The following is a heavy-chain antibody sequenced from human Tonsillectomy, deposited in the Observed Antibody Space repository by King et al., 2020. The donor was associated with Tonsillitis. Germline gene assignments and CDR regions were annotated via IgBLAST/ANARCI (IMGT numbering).Heavy chain of an antibody. J-gene: IGHJ5*02. CDR3: ARAFWSSTSCMRAWFDP. Sequence: VQLVESGGGLVQPGGSLRLSCAASGFTVSSNYMSWVRQAPGKGLEWVSVIYSGGRTYYADSVKGIFTISRDSSTNTLYLQMNSLRAEDTAGFYCARAFWSSTSCMRAWFDPWGQGTLVTVSS. D-gene: IGHD2-2*01. CDR2: IYSGGRT. CDR1: GFTVSSNY. V-gene: IGHV3-66*01.